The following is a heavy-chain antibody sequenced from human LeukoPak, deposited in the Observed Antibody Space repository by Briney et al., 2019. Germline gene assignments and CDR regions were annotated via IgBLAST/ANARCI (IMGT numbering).Heavy chain of an antibody. CDR1: RFTSSSYA. J-gene: IGHJ4*02. V-gene: IGHV3-48*01. Sequence: GGSLRLSCAASRFTSSSYAMNWVRQAPGKGLEWVSYISSSSSTIFCADSVKGRFTISRDNAKNSLYLQMNSLRAEDTAVYYCARDGGTQGNFDYWGQGTLVTVSS. CDR3: ARDGGTQGNFDY. CDR2: ISSSSSTI. D-gene: IGHD1-1*01.